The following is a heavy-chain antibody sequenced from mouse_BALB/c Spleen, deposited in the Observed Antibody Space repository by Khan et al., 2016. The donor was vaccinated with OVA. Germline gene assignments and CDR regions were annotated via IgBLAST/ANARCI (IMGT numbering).Heavy chain of an antibody. Sequence: EVQLVESGPGLVKPSQSLSLTCTVTGYSITTNYAWDWIRQFPGNKLEWMGYISYSGSTSYNPSLKSRISITRDTSKNQFFLQLNSVTTEDTTTYYCAGKNDYGYAVDYWGQGTSVTVSS. CDR3: AGKNDYGYAVDY. CDR2: ISYSGST. J-gene: IGHJ4*01. V-gene: IGHV3-2*02. CDR1: GYSITTNYA. D-gene: IGHD1-1*01.